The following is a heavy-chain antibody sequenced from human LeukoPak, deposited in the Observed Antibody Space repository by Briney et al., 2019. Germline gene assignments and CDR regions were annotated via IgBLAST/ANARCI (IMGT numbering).Heavy chain of an antibody. CDR3: AGVGHCSSTSCPDAFDI. V-gene: IGHV4-30-2*01. D-gene: IGHD2-2*01. Sequence: SEALSLTRTVSGGSLSSGGYYWSWIRQPPGKGLEWIGYIYHSGSTYYNPSLKSRVTISVDRSKNQFSLKLSSVTAADTAVYYCAGVGHCSSTSCPDAFDIWGQGTMVTVSS. CDR1: GGSLSSGGYY. CDR2: IYHSGST. J-gene: IGHJ3*02.